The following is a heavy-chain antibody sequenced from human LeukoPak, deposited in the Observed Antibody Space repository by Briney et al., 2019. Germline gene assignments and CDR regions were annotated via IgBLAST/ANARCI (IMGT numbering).Heavy chain of an antibody. Sequence: PGGSLRLSCAASGFTFSSYSMNWVRQAPGKGLEWVSSISSSSRHIYYADSVKGRFTIFRDDAKNSLFLQMDSLRVEDTAMYYCVRGFSTVTTAYLHHWGQGTLLTVSS. CDR2: ISSSSRHI. CDR3: VRGFSTVTTAYLHH. CDR1: GFTFSSYS. J-gene: IGHJ1*01. V-gene: IGHV3-21*04. D-gene: IGHD4-17*01.